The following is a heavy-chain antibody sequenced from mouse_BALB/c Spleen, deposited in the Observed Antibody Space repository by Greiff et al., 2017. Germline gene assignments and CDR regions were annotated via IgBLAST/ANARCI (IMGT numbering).Heavy chain of an antibody. CDR2: ISSGSSTI. D-gene: IGHD2-2*01. CDR1: GFTFSSFG. CDR3: ARDGYDDYAMDY. J-gene: IGHJ4*01. Sequence: EVKLVESGGGLVQPGGSRKLSCAASGFTFSSFGMHWVRQAPEKGLEWVAYISSGSSTIYYADTVKGRFTISRDNPKNTLFLQMTSLRSEDTAMYYCARDGYDDYAMDYWGQGTSVTVSS. V-gene: IGHV5-17*02.